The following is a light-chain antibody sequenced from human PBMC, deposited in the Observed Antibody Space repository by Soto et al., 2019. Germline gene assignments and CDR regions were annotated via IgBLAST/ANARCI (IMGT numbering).Light chain of an antibody. J-gene: IGKJ1*01. V-gene: IGKV1-5*03. CDR2: KTS. CDR1: QSINSR. Sequence: DKQITHPSSTLSAKQRDRVTITCRASQSINSRLAWYQQKPGKAPKLLMYKTSSLESGVPSRFTGSGSGTEFTLTISSLQPDDFATYYCQQYNSWWPFCQGS. CDR3: QQYNSWWP.